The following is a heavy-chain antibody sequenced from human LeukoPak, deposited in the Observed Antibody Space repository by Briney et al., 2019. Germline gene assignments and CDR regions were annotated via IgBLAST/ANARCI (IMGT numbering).Heavy chain of an antibody. CDR3: AREGIAEPDTNWFDP. D-gene: IGHD6-13*01. CDR1: GYTFTAYY. V-gene: IGHV1-2*02. J-gene: IGHJ5*02. Sequence: ASVKVSCKPSGYTFTAYYLHWVRQAPGQGLEWMGWINPTSGGTHYAQKFQGGVTMTRDTSISIAYMELSSLTSDDTAVYYCAREGIAEPDTNWFDPWGQGTLVTVSS. CDR2: INPTSGGT.